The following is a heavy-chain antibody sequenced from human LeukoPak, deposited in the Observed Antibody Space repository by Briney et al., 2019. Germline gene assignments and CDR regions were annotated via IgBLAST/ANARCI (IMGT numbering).Heavy chain of an antibody. CDR2: IFHSRST. J-gene: IGHJ4*02. CDR1: GYSISSGDY. Sequence: SETLSLTCAVSGYSISSGDYWGWIRQSPGQGLEWIGNIFHSRSTYHNPSLKSRVTISVDTSKNEFSLKLSSVTAADTAVYYCARGIYYLIEYWGQGTLVTVSS. D-gene: IGHD3-10*01. V-gene: IGHV4-38-2*01. CDR3: ARGIYYLIEY.